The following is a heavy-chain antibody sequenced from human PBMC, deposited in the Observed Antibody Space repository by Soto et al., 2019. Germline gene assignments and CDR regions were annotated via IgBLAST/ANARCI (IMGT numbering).Heavy chain of an antibody. Sequence: PSFQGHVTISADKSISTAYLQWSSLKASDTAMYYCARLPSLRPGGLAQIDYWGQGTLVTVSS. D-gene: IGHD3-10*01. CDR3: ARLPSLRPGGLAQIDY. V-gene: IGHV5-10-1*01. J-gene: IGHJ4*02.